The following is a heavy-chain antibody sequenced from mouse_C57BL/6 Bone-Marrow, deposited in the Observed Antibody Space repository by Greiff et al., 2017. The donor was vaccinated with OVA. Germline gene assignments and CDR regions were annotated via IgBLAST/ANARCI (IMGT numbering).Heavy chain of an antibody. V-gene: IGHV1-81*01. CDR3: ARSYWLLRGY. D-gene: IGHD2-3*01. CDR1: GYTFTSYG. J-gene: IGHJ2*01. CDR2: IYPRSGNT. Sequence: QVHVKQSGAELARPGASVKLSCKASGYTFTSYGISWVKQRTGQGLEWIGEIYPRSGNTYYNEKFKGKATLTADKSSSTAYMELRSLTSEDSAVYFCARSYWLLRGYWGQGTTLTVSS.